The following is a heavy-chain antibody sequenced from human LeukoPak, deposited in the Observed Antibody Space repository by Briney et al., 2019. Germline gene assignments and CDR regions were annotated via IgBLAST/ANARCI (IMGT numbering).Heavy chain of an antibody. D-gene: IGHD3-22*01. V-gene: IGHV4-34*01. CDR3: ARGRENYHDSSVWFDP. J-gene: IGHJ5*02. CDR2: INHSGST. CDR1: GGSFSGYY. Sequence: SETLSLTCAVYGGSFSGYYWSWIRQPPGKGLEWIGEINHSGSTNYNPSLKSRVTISVDTSKNQFSLKLSSVTAADTAVYYCARGRENYHDSSVWFDPWGQGTLVTVSS.